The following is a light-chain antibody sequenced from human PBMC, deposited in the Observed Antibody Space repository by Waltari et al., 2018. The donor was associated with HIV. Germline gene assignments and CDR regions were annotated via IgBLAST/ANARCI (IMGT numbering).Light chain of an antibody. CDR2: GAS. J-gene: IGKJ2*01. Sequence: EIVLTQSPGTLSLSPGERATLSCRTSQTILSHLAWYQQKPGQAPRLLIYGASSRATGIPDRFSGSGSGTDFTLTISRLEPEDFTVYYCQQYGSSPKTFGQGTKLEIK. CDR1: QTILSH. V-gene: IGKV3-20*01. CDR3: QQYGSSPKT.